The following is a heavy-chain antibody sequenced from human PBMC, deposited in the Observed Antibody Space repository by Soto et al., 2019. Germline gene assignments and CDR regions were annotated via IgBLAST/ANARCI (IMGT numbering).Heavy chain of an antibody. CDR2: IYYSGST. V-gene: IGHV4-59*01. Sequence: SETLSLTCTVSGGSISSYYWSWIRQPPGKGLEWIGYIYYSGSTNYNPSLKSRVTVSGDTSKNDFSLKLTSVTAADTAVYYCARSTGYGDSYFDYWGRGTLVTVSS. J-gene: IGHJ4*02. CDR1: GGSISSYY. D-gene: IGHD4-17*01. CDR3: ARSTGYGDSYFDY.